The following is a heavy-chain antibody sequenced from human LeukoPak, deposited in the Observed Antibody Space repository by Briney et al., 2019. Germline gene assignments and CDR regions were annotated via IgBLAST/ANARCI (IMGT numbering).Heavy chain of an antibody. CDR1: GFTFSSYS. CDR3: ARGNYYYDSSGYYFHAFDI. D-gene: IGHD3-22*01. Sequence: GGSLRLSCAASGFTFSSYSMNWVRQAPGKGLEWVSSISSSSSYIYYADSVKGRFTISRDNAKNSLYLQMNSLRAEDTAVYYCARGNYYYDSSGYYFHAFDIWGQGTMVTVSS. J-gene: IGHJ3*02. CDR2: ISSSSSYI. V-gene: IGHV3-21*01.